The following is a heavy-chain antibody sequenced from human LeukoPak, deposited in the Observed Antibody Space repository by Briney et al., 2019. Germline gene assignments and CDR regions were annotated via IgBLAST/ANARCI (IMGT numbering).Heavy chain of an antibody. V-gene: IGHV3-23*01. D-gene: IGHD6-6*01. J-gene: IGHJ4*02. CDR1: GFTFSSYA. CDR3: ARAAGSSSTEYYFDY. Sequence: PGGSLRLSCAASGFTFSSYAMSWVRQAPGKGLEWVSAISGSGGSTYYADSVKGRLTISRDNSKNTLYLQMNSLRAEDTALYYCARAAGSSSTEYYFDYWGQGTLVTVSS. CDR2: ISGSGGST.